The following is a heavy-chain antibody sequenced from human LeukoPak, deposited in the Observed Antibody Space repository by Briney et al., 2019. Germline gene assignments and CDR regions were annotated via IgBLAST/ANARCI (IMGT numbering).Heavy chain of an antibody. D-gene: IGHD3-3*01. Sequence: SQTLSLTCTVSGGSISSGSYYWSWIRQPAGKGLEWIGRIYTSGSTNYNLSLKSRVTISVDTSKNQFSLKLSSVTAADTAVYYCARVANFWSGYYTFDYWGQGTLVTVSS. CDR3: ARVANFWSGYYTFDY. V-gene: IGHV4-61*02. CDR2: IYTSGST. J-gene: IGHJ4*02. CDR1: GGSISSGSYY.